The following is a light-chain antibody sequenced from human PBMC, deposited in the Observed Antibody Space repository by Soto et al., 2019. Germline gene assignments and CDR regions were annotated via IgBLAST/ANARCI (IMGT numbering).Light chain of an antibody. V-gene: IGLV1-40*01. CDR1: SSNIGAGYD. CDR3: QSYDSSLSGYV. Sequence: QSVLTQPPSVSGAPGQRVTISCTGSSSNIGAGYDVHWYQQLPGTAPKVLIYGNSNRPSGAPDRFSGSKSGTSASLAITGLQAEDEADYYCQSYDSSLSGYVFGTGTKLTVL. J-gene: IGLJ1*01. CDR2: GNS.